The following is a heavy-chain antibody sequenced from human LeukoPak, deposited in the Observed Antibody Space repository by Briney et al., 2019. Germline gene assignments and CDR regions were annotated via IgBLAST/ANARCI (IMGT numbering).Heavy chain of an antibody. V-gene: IGHV4-59*01. CDR1: GGSISSYY. CDR3: ARESWGHDPINKYYYYMDV. D-gene: IGHD7-27*01. Sequence: SETLSLTCTVSGGSISSYYWGWIRQPPGKGLEWIGYIYYSGSTNYNPSLKSRVNISVDTSKNQFSLKLSSVTAADTAVYYCARESWGHDPINKYYYYMDVWGKGTTVTVSS. J-gene: IGHJ6*03. CDR2: IYYSGST.